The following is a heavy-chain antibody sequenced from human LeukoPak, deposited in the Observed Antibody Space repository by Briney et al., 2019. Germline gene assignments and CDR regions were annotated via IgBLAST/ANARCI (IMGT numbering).Heavy chain of an antibody. CDR2: IYSDGST. CDR3: ARTKRHRIAAAGNGWFDP. CDR1: GFTVSSNY. Sequence: GGSLRLSCAASGFTVSSNYMSWVRQAPGKGLEWVSVIYSDGSTYYADSVKGRFTISRHNSKNTLYLQMNSLRAEDTAVYYCARTKRHRIAAAGNGWFDPWGQGTLVTVSS. D-gene: IGHD6-13*01. J-gene: IGHJ5*02. V-gene: IGHV3-53*04.